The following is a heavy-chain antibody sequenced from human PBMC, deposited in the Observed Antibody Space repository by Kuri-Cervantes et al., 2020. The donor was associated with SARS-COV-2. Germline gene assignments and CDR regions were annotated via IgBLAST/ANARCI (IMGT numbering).Heavy chain of an antibody. Sequence: SVKVSCKASGGTFSSYAISWVRQAPGQGLEWMGGIIPIFGTANYAQKFQGRVTITADESTSTAYMELSSLRSEDTAGYYCARGNYDILTGSPWYFDYWGQGTLVTVSS. CDR1: GGTFSSYA. D-gene: IGHD3-9*01. V-gene: IGHV1-69*13. J-gene: IGHJ4*02. CDR2: IIPIFGTA. CDR3: ARGNYDILTGSPWYFDY.